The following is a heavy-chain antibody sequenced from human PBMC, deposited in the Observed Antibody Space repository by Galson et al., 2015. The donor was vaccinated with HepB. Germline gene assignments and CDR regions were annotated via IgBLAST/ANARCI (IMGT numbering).Heavy chain of an antibody. J-gene: IGHJ4*02. CDR3: ARESSLDY. CDR1: GFIFNTDS. CDR2: IDSTSSTL. V-gene: IGHV3-48*02. Sequence: SLRLSCAASGFIFNTDSMNWVRQAPGQGLEWLSYIDSTSSTLYYADSVKGRFTISRDNAKNSLYLQMNTLRDEDTAVYYCARESSLDYWGQGTLVTVSS.